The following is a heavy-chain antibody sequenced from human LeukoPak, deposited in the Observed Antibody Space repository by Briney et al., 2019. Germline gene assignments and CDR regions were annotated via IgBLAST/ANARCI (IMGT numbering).Heavy chain of an antibody. J-gene: IGHJ5*02. CDR3: ARHLTWDDYVWGSPIARINWFDP. D-gene: IGHD3-16*01. CDR1: GLTFSNYG. Sequence: PGGSLRLSCAASGLTFSNYGMHWVRQAPGKGLEWVAVISYDGSNKYYADSVKGRFTISRDNSKNTLYLQMNSLRAEDTAVYYCARHLTWDDYVWGSPIARINWFDPWGQGTLVTVSS. CDR2: ISYDGSNK. V-gene: IGHV3-30*03.